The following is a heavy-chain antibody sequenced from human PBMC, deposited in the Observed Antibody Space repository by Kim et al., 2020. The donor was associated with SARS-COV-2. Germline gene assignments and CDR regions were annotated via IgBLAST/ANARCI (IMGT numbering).Heavy chain of an antibody. CDR2: VVPMLGVS. CDR3: ARDPPTYGDFEPS. V-gene: IGHV1-69*04. Sequence: SVKVSCKAPRDTFMTYTISWVRQAPGQGLEWVGRVVPMLGVSDHAQKFQGRLTLIADKSTGTAYMELRSLTSEDTAVYYCARDPPTYGDFEPSWGQGT. J-gene: IGHJ5*02. CDR1: RDTFMTYT. D-gene: IGHD4-17*01.